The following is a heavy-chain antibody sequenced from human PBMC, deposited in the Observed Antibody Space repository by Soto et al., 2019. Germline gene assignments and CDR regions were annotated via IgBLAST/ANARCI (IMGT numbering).Heavy chain of an antibody. J-gene: IGHJ4*02. D-gene: IGHD4-4*01. CDR2: IYHSGRT. CDR3: ARGMSTVTTLDY. V-gene: IGHV4-30-2*01. CDR1: GGSISSGGYS. Sequence: QLQLQESGSGLVKPSQTLSLTCAVSGGSISSGGYSCSWIRQPPGKGLEWIGYIYHSGRTFYNPSIKSRVTMSVDRSKNQCSLKLSSVTAADTAVFYCARGMSTVTTLDYWGQGTLVTVSS.